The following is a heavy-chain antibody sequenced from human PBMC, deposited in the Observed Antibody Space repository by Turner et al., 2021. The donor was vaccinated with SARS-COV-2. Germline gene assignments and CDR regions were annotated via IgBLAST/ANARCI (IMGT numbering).Heavy chain of an antibody. V-gene: IGHV1-8*03. CDR2: MNPDSGNT. CDR1: GYTFTSYD. CDR3: ARGGYCSSTSCSPYWYFDI. J-gene: IGHJ2*01. Sequence: QVQLVQSVAEVKKPEASVKVSCTASGYTFTSYDINWVRQATGQGLEWMGWMNPDSGNTAYAQKFQGRVTITRNTSISTAYMEMSSLRSEDTAVYYCARGGYCSSTSCSPYWYFDIWGRGTLVTVSS. D-gene: IGHD2-2*01.